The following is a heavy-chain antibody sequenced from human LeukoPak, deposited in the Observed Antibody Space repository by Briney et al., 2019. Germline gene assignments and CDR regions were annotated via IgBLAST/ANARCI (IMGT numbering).Heavy chain of an antibody. J-gene: IGHJ2*01. D-gene: IGHD3-3*01. CDR3: ARDFGLAPWYFDL. CDR1: GYSISSGYH. Sequence: PSETLSLTCAVSGYSISSGYHWGWIRQPPGKGLEWIGSIHHSWTTYYNPSLKSRVTISVDTSKNQFFLKLSSVTAADTAVYYCARDFGLAPWYFDLWGRGTLVTVSS. CDR2: IHHSWTT. V-gene: IGHV4-38-2*02.